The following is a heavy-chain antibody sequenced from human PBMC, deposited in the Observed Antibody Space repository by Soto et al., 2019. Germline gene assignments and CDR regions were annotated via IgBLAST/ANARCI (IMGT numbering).Heavy chain of an antibody. CDR2: ISGNGVST. V-gene: IGHV3-23*01. D-gene: IGHD3-10*01. CDR1: GFTFSSYA. Sequence: EVQMLESGGGLVQPGGSLRLSCAASGFTFSSYAMSWVRQAPGKGLDWVSGISGNGVSTYYADSVKGRFTISRDNSKNTLYLQMNSLRADDTAVYYCAKDRQVLLWFGESDYGMDVWGQGTTVPVSS. J-gene: IGHJ6*02. CDR3: AKDRQVLLWFGESDYGMDV.